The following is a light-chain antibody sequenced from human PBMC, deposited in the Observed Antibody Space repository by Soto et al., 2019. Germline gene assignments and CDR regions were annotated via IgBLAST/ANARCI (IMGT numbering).Light chain of an antibody. Sequence: QAVVTQEPSLTVSPGGTVTLTCGSSTGAVTSGHYPYWFQQKPGQAPRTLIYYTSNKHSWTPARFSGSLLGGKAALTLSGAQPEDEAEYYCLLSYGVRPVFGGGTKLTVL. CDR1: TGAVTSGHY. J-gene: IGLJ2*01. CDR3: LLSYGVRPV. CDR2: YTS. V-gene: IGLV7-46*01.